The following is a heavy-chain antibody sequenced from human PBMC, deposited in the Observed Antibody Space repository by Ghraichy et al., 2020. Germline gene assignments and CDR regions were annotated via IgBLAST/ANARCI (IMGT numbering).Heavy chain of an antibody. Sequence: SETLSLTCTVSGGSISSYYWSWIRQPPGKGLEWIGYIYYSGSTNYNPSLKSRVTISVDTSKNQFSLKLSSVTAADTAVYYCARDCSGGSCYGAFDIWGQGTMVTVSS. J-gene: IGHJ3*02. CDR2: IYYSGST. D-gene: IGHD2-15*01. CDR1: GGSISSYY. CDR3: ARDCSGGSCYGAFDI. V-gene: IGHV4-59*01.